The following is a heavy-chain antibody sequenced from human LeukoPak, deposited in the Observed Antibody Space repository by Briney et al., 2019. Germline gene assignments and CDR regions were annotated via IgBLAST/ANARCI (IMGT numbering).Heavy chain of an antibody. Sequence: PGGSLRLSCAASGFTFSSYGMHWVRQAPGKGLEWVAVISYDGSNKYYADSVKGRFTISRDNSKNTLYLQMNSLRAEDTAVYYCAKDRFSTSYDSSGCDYWGQGTLVTVSS. CDR1: GFTFSSYG. CDR2: ISYDGSNK. D-gene: IGHD3-22*01. J-gene: IGHJ4*02. V-gene: IGHV3-30*18. CDR3: AKDRFSTSYDSSGCDY.